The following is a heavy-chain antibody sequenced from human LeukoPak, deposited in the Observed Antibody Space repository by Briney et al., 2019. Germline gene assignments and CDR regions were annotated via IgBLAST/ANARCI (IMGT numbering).Heavy chain of an antibody. J-gene: IGHJ3*02. CDR2: INPDDGST. V-gene: IGHV3-74*01. CDR1: GFTVSNSY. D-gene: IGHD2-21*01. CDR3: LTIVETDIEAFDI. Sequence: GGSLRLSCAASGFTVSNSYMSWVRQAPGKGLVWVSRINPDDGSTSYADSVKGRFTISRDNAKSTLYLQMNSLRAEDTAVYYCLTIVETDIEAFDIWGQGTKVAVSS.